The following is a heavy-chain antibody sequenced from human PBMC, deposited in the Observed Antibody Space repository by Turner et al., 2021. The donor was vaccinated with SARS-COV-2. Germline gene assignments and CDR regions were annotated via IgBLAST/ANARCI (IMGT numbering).Heavy chain of an antibody. CDR2: IWYDGSNK. D-gene: IGHD6-13*01. Sequence: QVQLVESWGGVVQPGRSLRLSCAASGFTFSSYGMHWVRQAPGKGLEWVAIIWYDGSNKYYADSVKGRFTISRDNSKNTLYLQMNSLRAEDTAVYYCAREHPPSSWQTYYFDFWGQGTLVTVSS. CDR1: GFTFSSYG. V-gene: IGHV3-33*01. J-gene: IGHJ4*02. CDR3: AREHPPSSWQTYYFDF.